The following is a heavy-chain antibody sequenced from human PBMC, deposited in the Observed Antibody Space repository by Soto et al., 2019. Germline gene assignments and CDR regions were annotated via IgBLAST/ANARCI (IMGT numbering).Heavy chain of an antibody. J-gene: IGHJ4*02. Sequence: PGGSLRLSCAASGFTFMTYSMNWVRQAPGKGLEWVSYISSGSSTIYYADSVRGRFTISRDNAKNSLYLQMNSLRDEDTAVYYRARDIRDWDGERAFDYWGQGTQVTVSS. CDR1: GFTFMTYS. D-gene: IGHD1-1*01. V-gene: IGHV3-48*02. CDR3: ARDIRDWDGERAFDY. CDR2: ISSGSSTI.